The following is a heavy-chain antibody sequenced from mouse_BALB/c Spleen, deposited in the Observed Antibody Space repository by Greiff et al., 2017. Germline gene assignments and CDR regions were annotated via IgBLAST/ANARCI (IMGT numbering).Heavy chain of an antibody. D-gene: IGHD2-3*01. J-gene: IGHJ2*01. CDR1: GYAFSSYW. V-gene: IGHV1-80*01. CDR2: IYPGDGDT. CDR3: AGCSGYFFPDY. Sequence: QVQLQQSGAELVRPGSSVKISCKASGYAFSSYWMNWVKQRPGQGLEWIGQIYPGDGDTNYNGKFKGKATLTADKSSSTAYMQLSSLTSEDSAVYFCAGCSGYFFPDYWGQGTTLTVSS.